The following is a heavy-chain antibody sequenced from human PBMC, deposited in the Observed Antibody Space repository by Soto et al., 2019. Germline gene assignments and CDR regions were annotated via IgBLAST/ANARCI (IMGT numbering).Heavy chain of an antibody. V-gene: IGHV1-69*01. D-gene: IGHD3-3*01. CDR2: IIPIFGTA. CDR3: ARGGGVGSYALEWLPTPSPFDY. CDR1: GGTFSSYA. J-gene: IGHJ4*02. Sequence: QVQLVQSGAEVKKPGSSVKVSCKASGGTFSSYAISWVRQAPGPGLEWIGGIIPIFGTANYAQKLQGRVTITAAESTSTAYMEMSSLRSDDTAVYYCARGGGVGSYALEWLPTPSPFDYWCQETLVTVSS.